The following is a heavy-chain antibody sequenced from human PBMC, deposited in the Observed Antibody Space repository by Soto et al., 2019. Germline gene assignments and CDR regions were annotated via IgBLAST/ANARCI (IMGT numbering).Heavy chain of an antibody. Sequence: QVHLVQSGAEVKKPGASVKVSCKASGYTFTSYGITWVRQAPGQGLEWMGWISAHNGNTDYAQKLQGRVIVTRDTSTSTAYMERRRLRSDVTAVYYCARGRYGDYWGQGALVTVSS. CDR2: ISAHNGNT. CDR1: GYTFTSYG. CDR3: ARGRYGDY. J-gene: IGHJ4*02. V-gene: IGHV1-18*01. D-gene: IGHD1-1*01.